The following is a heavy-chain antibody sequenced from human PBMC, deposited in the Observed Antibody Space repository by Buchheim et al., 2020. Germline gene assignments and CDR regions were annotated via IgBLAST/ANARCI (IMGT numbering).Heavy chain of an antibody. CDR2: VKKDESEK. D-gene: IGHD1-26*01. V-gene: IGHV3-7*01. J-gene: IGHJ4*02. CDR1: GFTFKNYW. CDR3: ARDRYSTSFPNYFDF. Sequence: EVQLVESGGGVVQSGGSLRLSCAASGFTFKNYWMSWVRQAPGKGLEWVADVKKDESEKFYVGSVKGRFTISRDNAKNSLYLQMNSLRAEDTAVYYCARDRYSTSFPNYFDFWGRGAL.